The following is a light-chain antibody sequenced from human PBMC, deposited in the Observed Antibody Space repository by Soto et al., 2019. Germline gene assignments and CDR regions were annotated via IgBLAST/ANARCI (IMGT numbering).Light chain of an antibody. J-gene: IGLJ2*01. V-gene: IGLV2-11*01. CDR1: SSDVGAYNY. Sequence: QSVLTQPRSVSGSPGHSVTISCTGTSSDVGAYNYVSWHQQHPGKAPKLVIYDVTQRPSGVPDRFSASKSGITASLTISGLQAEDEADYYCCSYAAGDSFKFGGGTKLTVL. CDR2: DVT. CDR3: CSYAAGDSFK.